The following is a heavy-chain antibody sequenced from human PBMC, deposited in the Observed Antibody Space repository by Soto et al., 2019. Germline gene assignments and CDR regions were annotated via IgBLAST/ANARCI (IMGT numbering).Heavy chain of an antibody. V-gene: IGHV1-69*13. CDR1: GGTFSSYA. J-gene: IGHJ3*02. D-gene: IGHD6-13*01. CDR2: IIPIFGTA. CDR3: ARGRRSSWPTGAFDI. Sequence: ASVKVSCKASGGTFSSYAISWVRQAPGQGLEWMGGIIPIFGTANYAQKFQGRVTITADESTSTAYMELSSLRSEDTAVYYCARGRRSSWPTGAFDIWGQGTMVTVSS.